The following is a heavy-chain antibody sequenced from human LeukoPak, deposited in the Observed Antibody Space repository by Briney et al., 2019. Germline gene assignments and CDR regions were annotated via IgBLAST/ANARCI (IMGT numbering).Heavy chain of an antibody. D-gene: IGHD3-3*01. J-gene: IGHJ4*02. Sequence: SETLSLTCAVYGGSFSGYYWSWIRQPPGKGLEWIGEINHSGSTNYNPSLKSRVTISVDTSKNQLSLKLGSVTAADTAVYYCARELRFLEWYRGYYFDYWGQGSLVTVSS. CDR3: ARELRFLEWYRGYYFDY. CDR1: GGSFSGYY. CDR2: INHSGST. V-gene: IGHV4-34*01.